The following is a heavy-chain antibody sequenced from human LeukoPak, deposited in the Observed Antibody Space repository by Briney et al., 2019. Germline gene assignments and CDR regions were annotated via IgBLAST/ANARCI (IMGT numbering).Heavy chain of an antibody. CDR2: NSRSGEST. Sequence: GGTLRLSCAASGFTFSGFAMSWIRQAPGKGLEWVSSNSRSGESTFYADSVRGRFTISRDNSKNTLYLQMNSLRAEDTAVYYCAKDIWEAAVAGTVVGEGALDYWGQGTLVTVSS. CDR1: GFTFSGFA. D-gene: IGHD6-19*01. V-gene: IGHV3-23*01. J-gene: IGHJ4*02. CDR3: AKDIWEAAVAGTVVGEGALDY.